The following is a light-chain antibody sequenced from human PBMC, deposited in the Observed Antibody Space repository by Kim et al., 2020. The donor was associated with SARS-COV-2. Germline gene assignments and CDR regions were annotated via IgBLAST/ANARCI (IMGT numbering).Light chain of an antibody. CDR3: AAWDDRLNGPV. Sequence: QSVLTQPPSASGTPGQSVTISCSGSSSNIGSNAVNWYQHLPGTAPKLLIFSHNQRPSGVPDRFSGSKSGTSASLAISGLQSEDETDYYCAAWDDRLNGPVFGGGTKLTVL. CDR1: SSNIGSNA. V-gene: IGLV1-44*01. J-gene: IGLJ3*02. CDR2: SHN.